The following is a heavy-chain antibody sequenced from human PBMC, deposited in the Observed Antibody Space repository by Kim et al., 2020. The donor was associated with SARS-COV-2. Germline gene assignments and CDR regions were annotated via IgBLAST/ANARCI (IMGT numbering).Heavy chain of an antibody. J-gene: IGHJ6*02. CDR1: GFTFSSYA. Sequence: GGSLRLSCAASGFTFSSYAMSWVRQAPGKGLEWVSAISGSGGSTYYADYVKGRFTISRDNSKNTLYLQMNSLRAEDTAVYYCAKAPTAMVFRYYYGMDVWGQGTTVTVSS. CDR3: AKAPTAMVFRYYYGMDV. D-gene: IGHD5-18*01. CDR2: ISGSGGST. V-gene: IGHV3-23*01.